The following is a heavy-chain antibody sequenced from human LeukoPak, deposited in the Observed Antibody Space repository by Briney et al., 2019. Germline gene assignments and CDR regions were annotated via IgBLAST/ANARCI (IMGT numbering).Heavy chain of an antibody. CDR3: ARQEYYYGSGSEFDY. CDR2: IYHSGST. D-gene: IGHD3-10*01. CDR1: GGSISSSSYY. Sequence: KPSETLSLTCTVSGGSISSSSYYWGWIRQPPGKGLEWIGSIYHSGSTYYNPSLKSRVTISVDTSKNQFSLKLSSVTAADTAVYYCARQEYYYGSGSEFDYWGQGTLVTVSS. J-gene: IGHJ4*02. V-gene: IGHV4-39*01.